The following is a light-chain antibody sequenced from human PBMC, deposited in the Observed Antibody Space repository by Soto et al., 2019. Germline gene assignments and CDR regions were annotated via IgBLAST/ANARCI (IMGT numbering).Light chain of an antibody. V-gene: IGKV1-39*01. Sequence: DIQMTQSPSSLSASVGDRVTITCRASQSISSYLNWYQQKPGKAPKLLIYAASSLQSGVPSRFSGSGSGTDFTLTISSLQPEDFVTYYCQQSYSTPRRTFGQRTKVDIK. CDR3: QQSYSTPRRT. J-gene: IGKJ1*01. CDR1: QSISSY. CDR2: AAS.